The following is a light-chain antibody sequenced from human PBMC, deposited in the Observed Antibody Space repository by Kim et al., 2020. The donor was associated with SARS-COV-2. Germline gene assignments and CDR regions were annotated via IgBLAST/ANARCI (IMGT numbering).Light chain of an antibody. V-gene: IGLV3-1*01. Sequence: SYELTQPPSVSVSPGQTASITCSGDKLGDKYACWYQQKPGQSPVLVIYQDSKRPSGIPERFSGSNSGNTATLTISGTQAMDEADYYCQAWDSSTLSYVFGTGTKVTV. CDR2: QDS. CDR3: QAWDSSTLSYV. CDR1: KLGDKY. J-gene: IGLJ1*01.